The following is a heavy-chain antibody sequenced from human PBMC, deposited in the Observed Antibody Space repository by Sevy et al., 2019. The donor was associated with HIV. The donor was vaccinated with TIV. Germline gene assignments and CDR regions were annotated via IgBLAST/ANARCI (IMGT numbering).Heavy chain of an antibody. CDR2: ISGSGGST. CDR3: AFGIAAAGTVWFDP. CDR1: GFTFSSYA. Sequence: GGSLRLSCAASGFTFSSYAMSWVRQAPGKGLEWVSAISGSGGSTYYADSVKGRFTISRDNSKNTLYLQMNSLRAEDTVVYYCAFGIAAAGTVWFDPWGQGTLVAVSS. V-gene: IGHV3-23*01. D-gene: IGHD6-13*01. J-gene: IGHJ5*02.